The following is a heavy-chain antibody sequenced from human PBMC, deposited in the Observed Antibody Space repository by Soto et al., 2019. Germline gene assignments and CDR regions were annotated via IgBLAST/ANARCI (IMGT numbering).Heavy chain of an antibody. CDR1: GYTLTSYG. CDR2: ISAYNGNT. V-gene: IGHV1-18*01. D-gene: IGHD1-7*01. CDR3: ARDPRPGPTSFFDY. J-gene: IGHJ4*02. Sequence: ASVKVSCKASGYTLTSYGISWVRQAPGQGLEWMGWISAYNGNTNYAQKLQGRVTMTTDTSTSTAYMELRSLRSDDTAVYYCARDPRPGPTSFFDYWGQGTLVTVSS.